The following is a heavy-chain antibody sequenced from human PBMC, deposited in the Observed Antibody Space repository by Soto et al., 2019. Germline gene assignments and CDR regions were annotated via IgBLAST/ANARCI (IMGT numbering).Heavy chain of an antibody. CDR3: ARVVVPAAISYYYYYMDV. Sequence: GGSLRLSCAASGFTFSSYGMHWVRQAPGKGLEWVAVIWYDGSNKYYVDSVKGRFTLSRDNAKNSLYLHMNSLRAEDTAVYYCARVVVPAAISYYYYYMDVWGKGTTVTVSS. CDR1: GFTFSSYG. D-gene: IGHD2-2*01. J-gene: IGHJ6*03. V-gene: IGHV3-33*01. CDR2: IWYDGSNK.